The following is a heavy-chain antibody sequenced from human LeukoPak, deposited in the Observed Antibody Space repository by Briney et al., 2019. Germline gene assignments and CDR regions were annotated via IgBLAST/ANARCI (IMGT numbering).Heavy chain of an antibody. CDR1: GYTFTSYY. CDR3: ARDRDTAMVYYYYGMDV. J-gene: IGHJ6*02. V-gene: IGHV1-46*01. D-gene: IGHD5-18*01. CDR2: INPSGGST. Sequence: ASVKVSCKASGYTFTSYYMHWVRQAPGQGLEWMGIINPSGGSTSYAQKLQGRVTMTRDTSTSTVYMELSSLRSEDTAVYYCARDRDTAMVYYYYGMDVWGQGTTVTVSS.